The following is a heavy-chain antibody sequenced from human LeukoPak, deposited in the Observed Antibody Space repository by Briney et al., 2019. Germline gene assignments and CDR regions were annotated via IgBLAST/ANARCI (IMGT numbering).Heavy chain of an antibody. D-gene: IGHD3-22*01. CDR3: ARVSYLADSSGYLLAYDAFDI. CDR2: IYPGDSDT. Sequence: GESLKISCKGSGYSFTSYWIGWVRQMPGKGLEWMGIIYPGDSDTRYSPSFQGQVTISADKSISTAYLQWSSLKASDTAMYYCARVSYLADSSGYLLAYDAFDIWGQGTMVTVSS. V-gene: IGHV5-51*01. J-gene: IGHJ3*02. CDR1: GYSFTSYW.